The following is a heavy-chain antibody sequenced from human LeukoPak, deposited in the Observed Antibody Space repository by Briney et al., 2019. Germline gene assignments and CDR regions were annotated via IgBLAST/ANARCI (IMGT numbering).Heavy chain of an antibody. CDR1: GGTFSSYA. D-gene: IGHD6-13*01. Sequence: SVKVSCKASGGTFSSYAISWVRQAPGQGLEWMGRIIPIFGTANYAQKFQGRVTITTDESTSTAYMELSSLRSEDTAVYYCARYPYSSSWYLSGYYFDYWGQGTLVTVSS. CDR2: IIPIFGTA. J-gene: IGHJ4*02. CDR3: ARYPYSSSWYLSGYYFDY. V-gene: IGHV1-69*05.